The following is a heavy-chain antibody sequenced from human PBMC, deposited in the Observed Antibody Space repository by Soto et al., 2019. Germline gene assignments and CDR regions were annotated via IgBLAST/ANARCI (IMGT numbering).Heavy chain of an antibody. CDR2: IYYAGTT. J-gene: IGHJ4*02. CDR3: ARLGGYYQALDS. V-gene: IGHV4-59*08. CDR1: GGSIRPNY. Sequence: PSETLSLTCTVSGGSIRPNYWSWIRQPPGKGLEWIGYIYYAGTTSYNPSLKSRVSISVDTSKNEVSLKLMSVTAADTAVYYCARLGGYYQALDSWGQGTLVTVSS. D-gene: IGHD3-22*01.